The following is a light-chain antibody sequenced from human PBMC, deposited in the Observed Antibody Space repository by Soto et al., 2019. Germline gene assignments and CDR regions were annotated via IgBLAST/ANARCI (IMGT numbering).Light chain of an antibody. CDR2: EVS. CDR3: ISYTSDDVRYV. J-gene: IGLJ1*01. V-gene: IGLV2-14*01. CDR1: NSDVGIYDF. Sequence: QSVLTQPASVSGTPGQSITISCTGSNSDVGIYDFVSWYQHHPGRAPKLIVSEVSHRPSGVSNRFSGSKSGNTASLTISGLQXEDEADYYCISYTSDDVRYVFGTGTKV.